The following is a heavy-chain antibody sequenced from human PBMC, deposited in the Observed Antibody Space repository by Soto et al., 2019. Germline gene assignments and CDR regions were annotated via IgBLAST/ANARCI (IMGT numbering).Heavy chain of an antibody. Sequence: GGSLRLSCAASGFTFSSYWMHWVRQAPGKGLVWVSRINSDGSSTSYADSVKGRFTISRDNAKNTLYLQMNSLRAEDTAVYYCARDQYYYDSSGYSPIDYWGQGTLVTVSS. V-gene: IGHV3-74*01. J-gene: IGHJ4*02. CDR3: ARDQYYYDSSGYSPIDY. D-gene: IGHD3-22*01. CDR2: INSDGSST. CDR1: GFTFSSYW.